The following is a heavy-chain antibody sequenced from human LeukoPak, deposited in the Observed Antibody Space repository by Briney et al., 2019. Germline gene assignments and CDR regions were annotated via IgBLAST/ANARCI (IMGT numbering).Heavy chain of an antibody. V-gene: IGHV3-21*01. Sequence: KPGGSLRLSCAASGFTFSSYSMNWVRQAPGKGLEWVSSISSTSIYKYYADSVKGRFTISRDNAKDSLFLQMNSLRAEDTAIYHCARDPRIYCTNGICRDDYFDNWGQGTLVTVSS. J-gene: IGHJ4*02. CDR2: ISSTSIYK. D-gene: IGHD2-8*01. CDR1: GFTFSSYS. CDR3: ARDPRIYCTNGICRDDYFDN.